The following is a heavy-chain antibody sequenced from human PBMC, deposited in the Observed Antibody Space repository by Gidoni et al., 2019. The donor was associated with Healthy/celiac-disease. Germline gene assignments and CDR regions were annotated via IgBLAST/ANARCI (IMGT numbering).Heavy chain of an antibody. CDR1: GFTFSDHY. D-gene: IGHD6-13*01. CDR3: ARVGNSWYFDY. J-gene: IGHJ4*02. Sequence: EVQLVESGGGLVQPGGSLRLSCAASGFTFSDHYMDWVRQAPGKGLEWVGRTRNQPNSYITEYAASVTGRFTISRDDSTNSLYLQMNSLKTEDTAVYFCARVGNSWYFDYWGQGTLVTVSS. V-gene: IGHV3-72*01. CDR2: TRNQPNSYIT.